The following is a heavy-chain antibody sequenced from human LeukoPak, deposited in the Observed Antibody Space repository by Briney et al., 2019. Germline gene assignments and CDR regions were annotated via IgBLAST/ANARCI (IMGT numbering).Heavy chain of an antibody. J-gene: IGHJ4*02. Sequence: SETLSLTCAVYGGSFSGYYWSWIRQPPGEGLEWIGEINHSGSTNYNPSLKSRVTISVDTSKNQFSLKLSSVTAADTAVYYCARHRGDYWGQGTLVTVSS. CDR2: INHSGST. CDR1: GGSFSGYY. CDR3: ARHRGDY. V-gene: IGHV4-34*01.